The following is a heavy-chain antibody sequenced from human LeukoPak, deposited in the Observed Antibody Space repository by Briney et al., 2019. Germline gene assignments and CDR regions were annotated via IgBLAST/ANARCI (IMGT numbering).Heavy chain of an antibody. J-gene: IGHJ5*02. CDR3: AREKSIAVAGTRLGFDP. CDR1: GYTFTGYY. D-gene: IGHD6-19*01. CDR2: INPNSGGT. V-gene: IGHV1-2*02. Sequence: ASVKVSCKASGYTFTGYYMHWVRQAPGQGLEWMGWINPNSGGTNYAQKSQGRVTMTRDTSISTAYMELSRLRSDDTAVYYCAREKSIAVAGTRLGFDPWGQGTLVTVSS.